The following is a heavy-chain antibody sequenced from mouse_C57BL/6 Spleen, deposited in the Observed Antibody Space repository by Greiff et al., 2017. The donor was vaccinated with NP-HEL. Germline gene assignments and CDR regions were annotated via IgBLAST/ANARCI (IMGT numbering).Heavy chain of an antibody. CDR2: IYPGDGDT. CDR1: GYAFSSYW. CDR3: AREGLPGAYYYAMDY. Sequence: QVQLKESGAELVKPGASVKISCKASGYAFSSYWMNWVKQRPGKGLEWIGQIYPGDGDTNYNGKFKGKATLTADKSSSTAYMQLSSLTSEDSAVYFCAREGLPGAYYYAMDYWGQGTSVTVSS. J-gene: IGHJ4*01. V-gene: IGHV1-80*01. D-gene: IGHD2-4*01.